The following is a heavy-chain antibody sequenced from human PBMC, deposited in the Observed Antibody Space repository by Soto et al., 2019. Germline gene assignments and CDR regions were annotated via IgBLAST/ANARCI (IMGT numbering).Heavy chain of an antibody. CDR3: ARVRDDIWTGLIGAFDI. Sequence: SETLSLTCAVYGGSFSGYYWSWIRQPPGKGLEWIGEINHSGSTNYNPSLKSRVTISVDTSKNQFSLKLSSVTAADTAVYYCARVRDDIWTGLIGAFDIWGQGTMVTVSS. CDR1: GGSFSGYY. V-gene: IGHV4-34*01. J-gene: IGHJ3*02. CDR2: INHSGST. D-gene: IGHD3-9*01.